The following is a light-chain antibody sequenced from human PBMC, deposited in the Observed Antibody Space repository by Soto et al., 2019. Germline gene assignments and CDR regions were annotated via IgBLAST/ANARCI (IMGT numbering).Light chain of an antibody. Sequence: QSVLTQPPSASGTPGQRVTISCSGSSSNIGNNPVNWYQQLPGTAPKLLIYSNSHRPSGVPDRFSGSKSGTSASLAISGLQSEDEADYYCAAWDDSLTGSWVFGGGTKLTV. CDR2: SNS. V-gene: IGLV1-44*01. CDR3: AAWDDSLTGSWV. CDR1: SSNIGNNP. J-gene: IGLJ3*02.